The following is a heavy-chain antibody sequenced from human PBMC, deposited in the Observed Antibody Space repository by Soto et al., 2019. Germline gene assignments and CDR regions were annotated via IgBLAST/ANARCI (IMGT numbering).Heavy chain of an antibody. CDR2: ICGSGSSK. J-gene: IGHJ4*02. CDR1: GFTFSSYA. CDR3: AKRQYGSGPVDS. D-gene: IGHD3-10*01. V-gene: IGHV3-23*01. Sequence: EVQLLESGGGLVQPGGSLRLSCAASGFTFSSYAMSWVRQAPGKGLEWVSAICGSGSSKYYADSVKGRFTISRDNSKNTLYLQMNSLRAEDTAVYYCAKRQYGSGPVDSWGQGTLVTVSS.